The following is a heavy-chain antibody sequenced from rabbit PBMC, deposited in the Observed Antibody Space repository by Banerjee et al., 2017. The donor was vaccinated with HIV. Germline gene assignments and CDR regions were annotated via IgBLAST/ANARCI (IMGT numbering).Heavy chain of an antibody. CDR1: GFSFSSGYW. D-gene: IGHD6-1*01. V-gene: IGHV1S45*01. CDR3: ARDYGAFDP. J-gene: IGHJ2*01. CDR2: IDAGSSGST. Sequence: QEQLEESGGDLVKPEGSLTLTCTASGFSFSSGYWIYWVRQAPGKGLEWIACIDAGSSGSTYYASWAKGRFTISKTSSTTVTLQMTSLTAADTATYFCARDYGAFDPWGQGTLVTVS.